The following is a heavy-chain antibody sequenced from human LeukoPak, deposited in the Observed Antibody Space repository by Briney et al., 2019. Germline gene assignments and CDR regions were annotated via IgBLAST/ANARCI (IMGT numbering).Heavy chain of an antibody. J-gene: IGHJ4*02. V-gene: IGHV3-7*01. CDR1: GFTFTTYW. CDR2: IKQDGSEK. Sequence: GGSLRLACAASGFTFTTYWMTWVRQAPGKGLEWVGNIKQDGSEKYYVDSVKGRFTMSRDNAENSVFLQMNSLRAEDTAVYYCARADPDLTILHYWGQGTLVTVSS. D-gene: IGHD3-3*01. CDR3: ARADPDLTILHY.